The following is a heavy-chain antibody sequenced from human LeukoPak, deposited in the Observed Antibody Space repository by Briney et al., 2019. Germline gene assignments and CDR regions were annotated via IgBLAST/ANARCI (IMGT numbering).Heavy chain of an antibody. CDR2: INPNSGGT. D-gene: IGHD4-23*01. Sequence: GASVKVSCKASGYTFTGYYMHWVRQALGQGLEWMGWINPNSGGTNYAQKFQGRVTMTRDTSISTAYMELSRLRSDDTAVYYCARAYGGNNYYYYGMDVWGQGTTVTVSS. CDR3: ARAYGGNNYYYYGMDV. CDR1: GYTFTGYY. J-gene: IGHJ6*02. V-gene: IGHV1-2*02.